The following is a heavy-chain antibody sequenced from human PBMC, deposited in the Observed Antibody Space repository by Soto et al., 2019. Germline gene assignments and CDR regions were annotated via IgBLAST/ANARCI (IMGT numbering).Heavy chain of an antibody. D-gene: IGHD2-2*01. CDR3: ARGYCSSTSCFDP. Sequence: SETLSLTCAVYGGSFSGYYWSWIRQHPGKGLEWIGYIYYSGSTSYNPSLKSRVTISVDTSKNQFSLKLSSVTAADTAVYYCARGYCSSTSCFDPWGRGTLVTVSS. J-gene: IGHJ5*02. V-gene: IGHV4-31*11. CDR1: GGSFSGYY. CDR2: IYYSGST.